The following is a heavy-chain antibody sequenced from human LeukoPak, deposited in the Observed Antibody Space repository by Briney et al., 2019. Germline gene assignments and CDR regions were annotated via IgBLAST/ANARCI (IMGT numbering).Heavy chain of an antibody. D-gene: IGHD1-26*01. J-gene: IGHJ4*02. V-gene: IGHV3-23*01. CDR2: ISGSGGST. CDR3: AKEVIVGVSFDY. CDR1: GFTFSSYS. Sequence: PGGSLRLSCAASGFTFSSYSMNWVRQAPGKGLEWVSAISGSGGSTYYADSVKGRFTISRDNSKNTLYLQMNSLRAEDTVVYYCAKEVIVGVSFDYWGQGTLVTVSS.